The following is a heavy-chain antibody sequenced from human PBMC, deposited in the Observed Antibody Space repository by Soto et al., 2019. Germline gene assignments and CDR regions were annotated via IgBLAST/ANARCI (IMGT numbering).Heavy chain of an antibody. Sequence: QVRLEESGPGLVKPSETLSLTCNGSGASIINHYWSWIRQPPGKALEWVAFVHYSGTTNYNPSLASRVFISVDTSKNQFSLKVTSVTAAETAVYFCARNSDYGSYFDLWGRGTLVTVSS. J-gene: IGHJ2*01. CDR1: GASIINHY. CDR2: VHYSGTT. V-gene: IGHV4-59*11. D-gene: IGHD4-17*01. CDR3: ARNSDYGSYFDL.